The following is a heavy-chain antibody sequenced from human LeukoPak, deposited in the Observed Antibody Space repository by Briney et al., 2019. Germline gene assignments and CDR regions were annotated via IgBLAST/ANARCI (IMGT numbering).Heavy chain of an antibody. D-gene: IGHD3-9*01. Sequence: PGGSLRLSCAASGFTFSSYSMNWVRQAPGKGLEWVSSISSSSSYIYYADSVKGRFTISRDNAKNSLYLQMNSLRAEDTAVYYCARSYYDILTGTAEYFDLWGRGTLVTVSS. CDR3: ARSYYDILTGTAEYFDL. V-gene: IGHV3-21*01. CDR1: GFTFSSYS. J-gene: IGHJ2*01. CDR2: ISSSSSYI.